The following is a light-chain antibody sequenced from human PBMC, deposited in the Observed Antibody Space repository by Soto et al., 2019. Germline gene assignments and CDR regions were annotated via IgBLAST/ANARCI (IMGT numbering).Light chain of an antibody. J-gene: IGLJ1*01. CDR3: SSYTSSNSYV. CDR1: SSDVGAYSS. CDR2: DVS. Sequence: QSVLTQPAFVSGSPGQSIAISCTGTSSDVGAYSSVSWYQQYPGKAPKLMIHDVSNRPSGVSDRFSGSKSGNTASLTISGLQAEDEADYYCSSYTSSNSYVFGSGTKVTVL. V-gene: IGLV2-14*01.